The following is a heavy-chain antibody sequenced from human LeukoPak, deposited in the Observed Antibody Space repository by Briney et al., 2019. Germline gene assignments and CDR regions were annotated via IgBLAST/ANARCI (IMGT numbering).Heavy chain of an antibody. V-gene: IGHV1-2*06. Sequence: ASVKVSCKASGYTFTGYYMHWVRQAPGQGLEWMGRINPNSGGTNYAQKFQGRVTMTRDTSISTAYMELSRLRSDDTAVYYCASSPIIPGTTDWFDPWGQGTLVTVSS. D-gene: IGHD1-20*01. CDR3: ASSPIIPGTTDWFDP. CDR2: INPNSGGT. J-gene: IGHJ5*02. CDR1: GYTFTGYY.